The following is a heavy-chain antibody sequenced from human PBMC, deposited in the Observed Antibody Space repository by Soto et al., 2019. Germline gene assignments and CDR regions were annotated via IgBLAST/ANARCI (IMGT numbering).Heavy chain of an antibody. Sequence: PSETLSLTCTVSGGSISSGGYSWSWIRQPPGKGLEWIGYIYHSGSTYYNPSLKSRVTISVDRSKNQFSLKLSSVTAADTAVYYCARWLRPYYFDYWGQGTLVTVSS. V-gene: IGHV4-30-2*02. CDR1: GGSISSGGYS. J-gene: IGHJ4*02. D-gene: IGHD5-12*01. CDR2: IYHSGST. CDR3: ARWLRPYYFDY.